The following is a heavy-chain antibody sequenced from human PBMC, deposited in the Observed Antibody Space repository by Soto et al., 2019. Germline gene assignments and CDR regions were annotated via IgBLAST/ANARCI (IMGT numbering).Heavy chain of an antibody. CDR2: LRGNGGDT. CDR3: AQGEEAVTAPDY. D-gene: IGHD4-17*01. J-gene: IGHJ4*02. CDR1: GFTFSSCT. Sequence: EVQLLESGGGLIQPGGSLRLSCAASGFTFSSCTMSWVRQVPGKGLEWVSRLRGNGGDTSYADSVRGRFTITRDNSKNTLYLQMNSLRAEDTAVYYCAQGEEAVTAPDYWGQGTLVTVSS. V-gene: IGHV3-23*01.